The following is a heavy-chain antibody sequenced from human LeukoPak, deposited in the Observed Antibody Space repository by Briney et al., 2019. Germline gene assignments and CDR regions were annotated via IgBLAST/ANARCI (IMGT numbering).Heavy chain of an antibody. CDR1: GFTFDDYA. CDR2: ISWDGGGT. CDR3: AKGVGRGYSYGYDY. Sequence: GGSLRLSCAASGFTFDDYAMHWVRQAPGKGLEWVSLISWDGGGTYYADSVKGRFTISRDNSKNSLYLQMNSLRAEDTALYYCAKGVGRGYSYGYDYWGQGTLVTVSS. J-gene: IGHJ4*02. D-gene: IGHD5-18*01. V-gene: IGHV3-43D*03.